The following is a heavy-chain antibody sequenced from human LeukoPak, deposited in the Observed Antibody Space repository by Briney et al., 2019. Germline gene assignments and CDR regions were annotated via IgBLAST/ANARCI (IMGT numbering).Heavy chain of an antibody. V-gene: IGHV3-74*01. J-gene: IGHJ4*02. CDR1: GFTFSSYW. CDR3: AKDRYYHSSGYYGIFDY. Sequence: GGSLRLSCAASGFTFSSYWMHWVRQAPGKGLVWVSRTNTDGGITHYADSVKGRFTISRDNAKNTLYLQMNSLRAEDTAVYYCAKDRYYHSSGYYGIFDYWGQGTLVTVSS. CDR2: TNTDGGIT. D-gene: IGHD3-22*01.